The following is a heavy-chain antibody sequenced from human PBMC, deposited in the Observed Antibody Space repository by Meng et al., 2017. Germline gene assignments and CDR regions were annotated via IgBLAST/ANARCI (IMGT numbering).Heavy chain of an antibody. J-gene: IGHJ5*02. Sequence: QLQLSESRPRLVNPSDSLPLPGTCSVCSSSSSRYYWGWIRQPPGKGLEWIGSIYYSGSTYYNPSLKSRVTISVDTSKNQFSLKLSSVTAADTAVYYCASLRIAVAGINWFDPWGQGTLVTVSS. CDR1: VCSSSSSRYY. CDR2: IYYSGST. CDR3: ASLRIAVAGINWFDP. V-gene: IGHV4-39*07. D-gene: IGHD6-19*01.